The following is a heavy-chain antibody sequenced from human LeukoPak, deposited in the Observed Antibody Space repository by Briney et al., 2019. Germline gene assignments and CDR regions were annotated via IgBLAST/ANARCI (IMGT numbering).Heavy chain of an antibody. CDR3: ARALSYDGSGYSHV. J-gene: IGHJ4*02. D-gene: IGHD3-22*01. CDR1: GFTFSSYA. CDR2: ISRNSDYI. V-gene: IGHV3-21*01. Sequence: PGGSLRLSCAASGFTFSSYAMHWVRQAPGKGLEWVSSISRNSDYIYYADSVKGRFTISRDNAKNSLYLQMNSLRAEDTAVYYCARALSYDGSGYSHVWGQGTLVTVSS.